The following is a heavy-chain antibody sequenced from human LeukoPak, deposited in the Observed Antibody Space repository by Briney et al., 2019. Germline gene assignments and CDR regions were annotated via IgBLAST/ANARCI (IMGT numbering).Heavy chain of an antibody. CDR3: ARRLRFFNWFDP. J-gene: IGHJ5*02. CDR2: IYYIGST. Sequence: PSETLSLTCTVSGGSISSSSYYWCGIRQPPGKGLEWIGSIYYIGSTYYNPSLKSRVTISVDTSKNQFSLKLSSVTAADTAVYYCARRLRFFNWFDPWGQGTLVTVSS. V-gene: IGHV4-39*01. CDR1: GGSISSSSYY. D-gene: IGHD3-3*01.